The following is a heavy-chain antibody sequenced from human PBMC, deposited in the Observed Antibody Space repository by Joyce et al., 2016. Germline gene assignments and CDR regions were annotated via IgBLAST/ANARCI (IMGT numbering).Heavy chain of an antibody. CDR1: GYAFTAYW. J-gene: IGHJ4*02. CDR2: IDPDDSDT. CDR3: ARSRSGVTGRVDY. D-gene: IGHD2-21*02. V-gene: IGHV5-51*01. Sequence: EVQLVQSGAEVKKPGESLKISCKGSGYAFTAYWIGWVRQMSGKGLEWMGLIDPDDSDTKYSPSFQGQVTMAVDKSSNTAYLQWSSLDASDTAVYYCARSRSGVTGRVDYWGQGTLVTVSS.